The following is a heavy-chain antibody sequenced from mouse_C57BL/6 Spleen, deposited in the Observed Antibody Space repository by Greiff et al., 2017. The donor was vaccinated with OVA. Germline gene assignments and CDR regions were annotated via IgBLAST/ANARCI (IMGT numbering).Heavy chain of an antibody. V-gene: IGHV1-52*01. CDR2: IDPSDSDT. J-gene: IGHJ2*01. Sequence: QVQLQQPGAELVRPGSSVKLSCKASGYTFTSYWMHWVKQRPIQGLEWIGNIDPSDSDTHYNQNFKDKATLTVDKSSCPAIMQLSILTSEDSAVSYCARSEGSSGSREWDDWGPGTTLTVSS. CDR3: ARSEGSSGSREWDD. D-gene: IGHD1-1*01. CDR1: GYTFTSYW.